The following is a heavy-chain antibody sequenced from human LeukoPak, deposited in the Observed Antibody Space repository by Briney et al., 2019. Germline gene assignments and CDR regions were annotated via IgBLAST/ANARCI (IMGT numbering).Heavy chain of an antibody. V-gene: IGHV3-7*01. CDR3: ARGSSSAFDI. CDR1: GLTFSNYW. CDR2: IKHDGSEK. J-gene: IGHJ3*02. D-gene: IGHD3-10*01. Sequence: PGGSLRLSCAASGLTFSNYWMNWVRQAPGKGRGGVANIKHDGSEKYYVDSVKGQFTISRDNAKNSLYLQMNSLGAEDTAVYYCARGSSSAFDIWGQGTMVTVSS.